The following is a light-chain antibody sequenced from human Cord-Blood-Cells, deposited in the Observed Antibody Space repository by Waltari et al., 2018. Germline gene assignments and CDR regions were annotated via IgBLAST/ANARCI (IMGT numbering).Light chain of an antibody. J-gene: IGKJ1*01. CDR2: WAS. CDR1: QSVLYSSNNKNY. V-gene: IGKV4-1*01. Sequence: DIVMTQFPDSLAVSLGERATINCKSSQSVLYSSNNKNYLAWYQQKPGQPPKLLIYWASTRESGVPERFSGSGSGTDFTLTISSLQAEDVAAYYCQQYYSTPQTFGQGTKVEI. CDR3: QQYYSTPQT.